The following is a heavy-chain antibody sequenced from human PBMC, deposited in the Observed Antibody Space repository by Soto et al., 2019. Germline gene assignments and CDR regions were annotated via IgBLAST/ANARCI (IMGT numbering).Heavy chain of an antibody. V-gene: IGHV3-30*03. CDR3: TFGDNSFDY. Sequence: QVQLVESGGGVVQPGRSLRVSCAASGFTFSDYGIYWVRQAPGKGPEWVALISYDGNNREYGDSVKGRFTISRDNSKNTLYLQMNSLRVEDTAVYDCTFGDNSFDYWGQGTLVTVSS. CDR2: ISYDGNNR. J-gene: IGHJ4*02. CDR1: GFTFSDYG. D-gene: IGHD1-20*01.